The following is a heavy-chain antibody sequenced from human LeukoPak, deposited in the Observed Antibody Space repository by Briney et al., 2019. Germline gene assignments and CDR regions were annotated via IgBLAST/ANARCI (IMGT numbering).Heavy chain of an antibody. CDR2: INSAGDNI. V-gene: IGHV3-11*01. J-gene: IGHJ4*02. CDR3: ARDPVVPAGSPD. D-gene: IGHD2-2*01. CDR1: GFTFSDYF. Sequence: GGSLRLSCVASGFTFSDYFMSWIRQAPGKGLEWLSFINSAGDNIYYADSVKGRFTISRDNSKNTLYLQMNSLRAEDTAVYYCARDPVVPAGSPDWGQGTLVTVSS.